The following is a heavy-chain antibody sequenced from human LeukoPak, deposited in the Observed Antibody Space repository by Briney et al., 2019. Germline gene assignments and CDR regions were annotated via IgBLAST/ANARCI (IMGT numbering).Heavy chain of an antibody. J-gene: IGHJ4*02. CDR3: ARRQGCSSTSCPPDS. CDR1: GYSFTTYW. V-gene: IGHV5-51*01. CDR2: IYPGDSDT. Sequence: GASLNTSCQACGYSFTTYWIGWVRQLHGKGLEWMGIIYPGDSDTRYSPSFQGQVTMSADKSINTAFLQWSSLKASDTAMYYCARRQGCSSTSCPPDSWGQGTLVTVSS. D-gene: IGHD2-2*01.